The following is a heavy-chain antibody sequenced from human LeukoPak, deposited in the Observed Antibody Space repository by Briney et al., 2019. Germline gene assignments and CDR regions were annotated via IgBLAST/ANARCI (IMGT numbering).Heavy chain of an antibody. V-gene: IGHV3-30*04. Sequence: GRSLRLSCAASGFTFSTYAVHWVRQAPGKGLVWGAIISDDGRRTHYSNSVKGRFTISRDNSKNTLYLKMNSLRPEDTAVYYCARGNGPGSFLIDYWGQGTLVTVSS. CDR2: ISDDGRRT. J-gene: IGHJ4*02. CDR3: ARGNGPGSFLIDY. CDR1: GFTFSTYA. D-gene: IGHD3-10*01.